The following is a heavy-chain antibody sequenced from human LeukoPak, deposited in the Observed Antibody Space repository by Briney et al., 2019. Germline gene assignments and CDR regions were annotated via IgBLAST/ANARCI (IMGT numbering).Heavy chain of an antibody. CDR1: GGTFSSYA. CDR2: IIPIFGTA. J-gene: IGHJ3*02. CDR3: AVEYSSSSFAFDI. D-gene: IGHD6-6*01. Sequence: ASVKVSCKASGGTFSSYAISWVRQAPGQGLEWMGGIIPIFGTANYAQKFQGRVTITADESTSTAYMELSRLRSDDTAVYYCAVEYSSSSFAFDIWGQGTMVTVSS. V-gene: IGHV1-69*01.